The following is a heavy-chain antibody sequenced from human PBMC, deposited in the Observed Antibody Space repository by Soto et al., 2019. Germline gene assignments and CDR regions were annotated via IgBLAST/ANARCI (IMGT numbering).Heavy chain of an antibody. V-gene: IGHV5-51*01. CDR3: ARLYCISTSCNYGMDV. Sequence: GESLKISCKGSGYSFVNYWIGWVRHMPGIVLELMGIIYPGDSDTRYSPSFQGQVTISSDKSISTAYLQWMNLKASDTAMYYFARLYCISTSCNYGMDVRGHASTVTV. CDR2: IYPGDSDT. J-gene: IGHJ6*02. D-gene: IGHD2-2*01. CDR1: GYSFVNYW.